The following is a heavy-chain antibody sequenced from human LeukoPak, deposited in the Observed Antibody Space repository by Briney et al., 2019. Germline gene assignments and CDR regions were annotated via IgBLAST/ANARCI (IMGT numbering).Heavy chain of an antibody. CDR2: IGTAGDT. D-gene: IGHD3-16*01. Sequence: GGSLRLSCAASGFTFSSYDMHWVRQATGKGLEWVSAIGTAGDTYYPGSVKGRFTISRENAKNSLYLQMNSLRAGDTAVYYCARAGGVASDGGFDYWGQGTLVTVSS. CDR1: GFTFSSYD. V-gene: IGHV3-13*01. CDR3: ARAGGVASDGGFDY. J-gene: IGHJ4*02.